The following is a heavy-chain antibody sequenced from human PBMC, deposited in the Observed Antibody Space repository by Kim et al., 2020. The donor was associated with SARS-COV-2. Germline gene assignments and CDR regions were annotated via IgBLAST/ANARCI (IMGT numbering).Heavy chain of an antibody. CDR1: GGSVSSGSYY. Sequence: SETLSLTCTVSGGSVSSGSYYWSWIRQPPGKGLEWIAYIYNSWSTDYNPSLKSRVTISVDTSKNQFSLKLTSVTAADTAVYYCARLPFWGRGTTVTVSS. V-gene: IGHV4-61*01. CDR3: ARLPF. J-gene: IGHJ6*02. CDR2: IYNSWST.